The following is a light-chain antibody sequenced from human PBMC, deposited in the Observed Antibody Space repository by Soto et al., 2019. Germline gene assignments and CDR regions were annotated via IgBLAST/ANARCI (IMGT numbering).Light chain of an antibody. Sequence: SRATLSWSPGERATLSCSASQSFRTSLAWYQHKPGQAPRLVIYDASLRANGVPARFGGSGSGTDFTLTINSLEPEDFAVYYCQQRNVWPPSTLGQGTLMEIK. V-gene: IGKV3-11*01. J-gene: IGKJ5*01. CDR1: QSFRTS. CDR3: QQRNVWPPST. CDR2: DAS.